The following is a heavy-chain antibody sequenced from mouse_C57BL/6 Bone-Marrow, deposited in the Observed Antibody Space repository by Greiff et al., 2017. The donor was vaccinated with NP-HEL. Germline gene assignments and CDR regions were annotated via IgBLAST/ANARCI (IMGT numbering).Heavy chain of an antibody. CDR2: IWSGGST. J-gene: IGHJ3*01. CDR3: ARYYGSSYVEFAY. D-gene: IGHD1-1*01. CDR1: GFSLTSYG. Sequence: QVQLKESGPGLVQPSQSLSITCTVSGFSLTSYGVHWVRPSPGKGLEWLGVIWSGGSTDYNAAFISRLSISKDNSKSQVFFKMNSLQADDTAIYYCARYYGSSYVEFAYWGQGTLVTVSA. V-gene: IGHV2-2*01.